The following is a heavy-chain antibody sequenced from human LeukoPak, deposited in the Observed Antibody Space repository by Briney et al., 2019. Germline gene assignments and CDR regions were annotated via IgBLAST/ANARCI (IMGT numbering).Heavy chain of an antibody. CDR3: ARGTRYYDSSGYYGWFDP. J-gene: IGHJ5*02. V-gene: IGHV4-34*01. D-gene: IGHD3-22*01. CDR1: GGSFSGYY. CDR2: INHSGST. Sequence: SETLSLTCAVYGGSFSGYYWSWIRQPPGKGLEWIGEINHSGSTNYNPSLKSRVTISVDTSKNQFSLKLSSVTAADTAVYYCARGTRYYDSSGYYGWFDPWGQGTLVTVSS.